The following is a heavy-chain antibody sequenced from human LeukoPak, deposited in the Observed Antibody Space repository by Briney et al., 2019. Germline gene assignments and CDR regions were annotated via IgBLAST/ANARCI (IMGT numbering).Heavy chain of an antibody. CDR2: IYYSGST. V-gene: IGHV4-59*01. CDR1: GGSISSYY. D-gene: IGHD3-22*01. J-gene: IGHJ4*02. CDR3: AKADYDSEFDY. Sequence: SETLSLTCTVSGGSISSYYWSWIRQPPGKGLEWIGYIYYSGSTNYNPSLKSRVTISVDTSKNQFSLKLSSVTAADTAVYYCAKADYDSEFDYWGQGTLVTVSS.